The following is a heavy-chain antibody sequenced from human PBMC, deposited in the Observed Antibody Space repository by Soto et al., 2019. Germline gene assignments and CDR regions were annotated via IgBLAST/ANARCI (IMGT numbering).Heavy chain of an antibody. D-gene: IGHD1-20*01. CDR2: IYPGDSDT. J-gene: IGHJ6*02. CDR1: GYSFTSYW. Sequence: SCKGSGYSFTSYWIGWVRQMPGKGLEWMGIIYPGDSDTRYSPSFQGQVTISADKSISTAYLQWSSLKASDTAMYYCARHRGTLKYNWNDGGYYYGMDVWGQGTTVTVSS. CDR3: ARHRGTLKYNWNDGGYYYGMDV. V-gene: IGHV5-51*01.